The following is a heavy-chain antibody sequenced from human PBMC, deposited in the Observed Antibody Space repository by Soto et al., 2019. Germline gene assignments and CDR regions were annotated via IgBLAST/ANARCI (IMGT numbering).Heavy chain of an antibody. D-gene: IGHD2-15*01. J-gene: IGHJ6*02. CDR3: ARVRLYGSGGSCYSGPAYYYGMDV. CDR1: GYTFTGYY. CDR2: INPNSGGT. V-gene: IGHV1-2*02. Sequence: ASVKVSCKASGYTFTGYYMHWVRQAPGQGLEWMGWINPNSGGTNYAQKFQGRVTMTRDTSISTAYMELSRLRSDDTAVYYCARVRLYGSGGSCYSGPAYYYGMDVWRRGTTVTVS.